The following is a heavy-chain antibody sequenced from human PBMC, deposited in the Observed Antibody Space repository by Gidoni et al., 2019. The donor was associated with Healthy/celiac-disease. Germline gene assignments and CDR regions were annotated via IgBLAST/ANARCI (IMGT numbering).Heavy chain of an antibody. D-gene: IGHD3-3*01. Sequence: QVQLVQSGAEVKKPGASVKVSCKASGYTFTSYDLNWVRQATGQGLEWMGWMNPNSGNTGYAQKFQGRVTMTRNTSISTAYMELSSLRSEDTAVYYCARGLGKYYDFWSGYYTYYYYGMDVWGQGTTVTVSS. CDR3: ARGLGKYYDFWSGYYTYYYYGMDV. V-gene: IGHV1-8*01. CDR1: GYTFTSYD. J-gene: IGHJ6*02. CDR2: MNPNSGNT.